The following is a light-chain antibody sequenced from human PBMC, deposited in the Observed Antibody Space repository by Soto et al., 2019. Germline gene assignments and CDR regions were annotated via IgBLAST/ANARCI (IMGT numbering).Light chain of an antibody. CDR3: QQYNNWPPYT. J-gene: IGKJ2*01. CDR1: QSVSSN. V-gene: IGKV3-15*01. Sequence: EIVMTQSPATLSVSPGERATLSCRASQSVSSNLAWYQQKPGQAPRLLIYGAYIRATGIPARFSGSGSGTKFTLTISSLQSGDFAIYYCQQYNNWPPYTFGQGTKV. CDR2: GAY.